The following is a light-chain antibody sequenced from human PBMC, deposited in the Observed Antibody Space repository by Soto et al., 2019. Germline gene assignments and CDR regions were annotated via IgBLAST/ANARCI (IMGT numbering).Light chain of an antibody. Sequence: EIVLTQSPATLSLSPGERATLSCRASQSVSSYLAWYQQKPGQAPRLLIYDASNRATGIPARFSGSGSGTDFTLTISSLEPEDFAVYYCQQRSNWPRYTVGQGTKMEI. J-gene: IGKJ2*01. CDR2: DAS. CDR3: QQRSNWPRYT. CDR1: QSVSSY. V-gene: IGKV3-11*01.